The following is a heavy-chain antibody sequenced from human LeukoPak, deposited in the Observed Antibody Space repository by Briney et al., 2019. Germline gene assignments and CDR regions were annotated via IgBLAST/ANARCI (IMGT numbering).Heavy chain of an antibody. CDR3: AKVDDAPRYSGSPETNDAFDI. J-gene: IGHJ3*02. CDR2: ISGSGGST. Sequence: PGGSLRLSCAASGFTFSSYAMSWVRQAPGKGLEWVSAISGSGGSTYYADSVKGRFTISRDNSKNTLYLQMNSLRAEDTAVYYCAKVDDAPRYSGSPETNDAFDIWGQGTMVTVSS. D-gene: IGHD1-26*01. V-gene: IGHV3-23*01. CDR1: GFTFSSYA.